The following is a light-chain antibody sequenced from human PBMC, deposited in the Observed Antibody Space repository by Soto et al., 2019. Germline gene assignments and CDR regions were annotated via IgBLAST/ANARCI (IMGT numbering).Light chain of an antibody. V-gene: IGKV1-5*01. CDR2: DAS. CDR3: QQYNSYPWT. CDR1: QSISSW. J-gene: IGKJ1*01. Sequence: IPMTPSPSTPSSSVRDKVPITFRASQSISSWLAWYQQKPGKAPKLLIYDASSLESGVPSRFSGSGSGTEFTLTISSLQPDDFATYYCQQYNSYPWTFGQGT.